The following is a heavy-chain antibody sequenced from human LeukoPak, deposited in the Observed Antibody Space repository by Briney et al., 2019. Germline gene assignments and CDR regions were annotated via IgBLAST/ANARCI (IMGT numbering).Heavy chain of an antibody. CDR2: IYYSGST. J-gene: IGHJ5*02. CDR3: ARASESWFDP. CDR1: GGSISSGDYY. V-gene: IGHV4-30-4*01. Sequence: SETLSLTCTVPGGSISSGDYYWSWIRQPPGKGLEWIGYIYYSGSTYYNPSLKSRVTISVDTSKNQFSLKLSSVTAADTAVYYCARASESWFDPWGQGTLLTVSS.